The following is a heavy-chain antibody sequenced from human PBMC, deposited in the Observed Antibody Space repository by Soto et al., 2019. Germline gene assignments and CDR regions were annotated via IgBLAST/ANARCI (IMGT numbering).Heavy chain of an antibody. CDR3: ASTDRQNYFDY. CDR1: GFTFSDYY. J-gene: IGHJ4*02. Sequence: GGSLRLSCAASGFTFSDYYMSWIRQAPGKGLEWVSYISSSGSTTYYADSVKGRFTISRDNAKNSLYLQMNSLRAEDTAVYYCASTDRQNYFDYWGQGTLVTVSS. V-gene: IGHV3-11*01. CDR2: ISSSGSTT.